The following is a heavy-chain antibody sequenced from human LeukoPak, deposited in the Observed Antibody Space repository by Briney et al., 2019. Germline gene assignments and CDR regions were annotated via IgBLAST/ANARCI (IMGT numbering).Heavy chain of an antibody. CDR1: GYTFTGYY. CDR2: INPNSGGT. D-gene: IGHD3-3*01. CDR3: ARSPRRYYDFWSGYYTDYYYYMDV. V-gene: IGHV1-2*04. J-gene: IGHJ6*03. Sequence: GASVRVSCKASGYTFTGYYMHWVRQAPGQGLEWMGWINPNSGGTNYAQKFQGWVTMTRDTSISTAYMELSRLRSDDTAVYYCARSPRRYYDFWSGYYTDYYYYMDVWGKGTTVTVSS.